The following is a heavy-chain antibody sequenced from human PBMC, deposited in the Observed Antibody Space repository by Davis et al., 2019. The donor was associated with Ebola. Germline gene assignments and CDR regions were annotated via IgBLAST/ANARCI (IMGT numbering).Heavy chain of an antibody. J-gene: IGHJ4*02. V-gene: IGHV4-34*01. Sequence: MPSETLSLTCAVHGGSFSGYYWSWIRQPPGKGLEWIGEINHSGSTNYNPSLKSRVTISVDTSKNQFSLKLSSVTAADTAVYYCARGPVVVVVAATGFDYWGQGTLVTVSS. D-gene: IGHD2-15*01. CDR2: INHSGST. CDR1: GGSFSGYY. CDR3: ARGPVVVVVAATGFDY.